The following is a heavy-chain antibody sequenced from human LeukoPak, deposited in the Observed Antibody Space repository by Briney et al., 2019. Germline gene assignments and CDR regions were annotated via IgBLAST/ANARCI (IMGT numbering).Heavy chain of an antibody. CDR2: IKSKSDGGKT. CDR3: TTAPRGYCSGGSCSYAFDI. Sequence: GGSLRLSCAASTFTFSNAWMSWVRQAPGKGLEWVGRIKSKSDGGKTDYAAPVKGRFTISRDDSKNTLYLQMNSLKTEDTAVYYCTTAPRGYCSGGSCSYAFDIWGQGTMVTVSS. J-gene: IGHJ3*02. CDR1: TFTFSNAW. D-gene: IGHD2-15*01. V-gene: IGHV3-15*01.